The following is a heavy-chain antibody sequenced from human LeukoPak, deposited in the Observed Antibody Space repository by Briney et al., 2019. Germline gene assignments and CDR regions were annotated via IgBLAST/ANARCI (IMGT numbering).Heavy chain of an antibody. J-gene: IGHJ4*02. CDR1: GFTFDDYG. V-gene: IGHV3-20*04. CDR2: INWNGGST. CDR3: AKVPQWSSFRFFDY. D-gene: IGHD6-13*01. Sequence: PGGSLRLSCAASGFTFDDYGMSWVRQAPGKGLEWVSGINWNGGSTGYADSVKGRFTISRDNSKNTLYLQMNSLRAEDTAVYYCAKVPQWSSFRFFDYWGQGTLVTVSS.